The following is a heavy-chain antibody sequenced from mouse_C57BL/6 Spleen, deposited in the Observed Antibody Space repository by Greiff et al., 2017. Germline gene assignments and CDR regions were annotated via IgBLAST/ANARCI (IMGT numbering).Heavy chain of an antibody. CDR1: GYAFSSSW. V-gene: IGHV1-82*01. J-gene: IGHJ4*01. Sequence: QVQLQQSGPELVKPGASVKISCKASGYAFSSSWMNWVKQRPGQGLEWIGRIYPGDGDTNYNGKFKGKATLTADKSSSTAYMQLSSLTSEDSAVYFCDLGSGSSPCDYAMDYWGQGTSVTVSS. CDR3: DLGSGSSPCDYAMDY. CDR2: IYPGDGDT. D-gene: IGHD1-1*01.